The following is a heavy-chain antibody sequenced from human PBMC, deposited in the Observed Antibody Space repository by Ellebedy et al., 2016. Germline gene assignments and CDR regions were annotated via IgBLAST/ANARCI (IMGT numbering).Heavy chain of an antibody. CDR2: ISYDGSNK. CDR3: AREISSYYGSGSPRRLNWFDP. D-gene: IGHD3-10*01. V-gene: IGHV3-30-3*01. Sequence: GESLKISXAASGFTFSSYAMSWVRQAPGKGLEWVAVISYDGSNKYYADSVKGRFTISRDNSKNTLYLQMNSLRAEDTAVYYCAREISSYYGSGSPRRLNWFDPWGQGTLVTVSS. J-gene: IGHJ5*02. CDR1: GFTFSSYA.